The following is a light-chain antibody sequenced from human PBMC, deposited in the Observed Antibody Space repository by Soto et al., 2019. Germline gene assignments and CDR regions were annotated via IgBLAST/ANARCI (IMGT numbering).Light chain of an antibody. CDR2: EVS. V-gene: IGLV2-14*01. CDR1: NSDVGLYDF. J-gene: IGLJ1*01. CDR3: SSYSISNAYL. Sequence: SVLSPPASVSGTQGQSIAISRPVINSDVGLYDFVSWYQHHPGRAPKLIVSEVSHRPSGVSYRFSGSKSGNTASLTISGLQAEDEDDYFCSSYSISNAYLFGTGIKVTV.